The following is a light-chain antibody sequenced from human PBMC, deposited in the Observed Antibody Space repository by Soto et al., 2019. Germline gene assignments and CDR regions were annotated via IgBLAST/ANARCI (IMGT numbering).Light chain of an antibody. J-gene: IGLJ2*01. Sequence: QAVVTQPPSASCTPGQRVTISCSGSSSNIGSNTVNWYQQLPVTAPKLLIHSNNQRPSGVPHRFSGSKSGTSASLAISGLQSGDEADYDCAAWDDSLNGVLFGGGTKLTVL. V-gene: IGLV1-44*01. CDR3: AAWDDSLNGVL. CDR2: SNN. CDR1: SSNIGSNT.